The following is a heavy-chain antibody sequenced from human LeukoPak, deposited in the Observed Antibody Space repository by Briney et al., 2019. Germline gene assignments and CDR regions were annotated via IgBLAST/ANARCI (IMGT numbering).Heavy chain of an antibody. D-gene: IGHD2-15*01. CDR1: GGSISSSSYY. Sequence: SETLSLTCTVSGGSISSSSYYWGWIRQPPGKGLEWIGSIYYSGSTYYNPSLNSRVTISVDTSKNQFPLKLSSVPSADTAAYYCARHRTYCRGGSGYIPPFDYWGQGTLVTVSS. V-gene: IGHV4-39*01. J-gene: IGHJ4*02. CDR2: IYYSGST. CDR3: ARHRTYCRGGSGYIPPFDY.